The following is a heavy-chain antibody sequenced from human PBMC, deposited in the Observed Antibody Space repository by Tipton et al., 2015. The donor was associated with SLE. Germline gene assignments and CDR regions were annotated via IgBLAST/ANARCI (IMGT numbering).Heavy chain of an antibody. J-gene: IGHJ2*01. CDR3: TRKSTTSDL. Sequence: TLSLTCTASGGSISNYYWSWIRQSPGKGLEWIGYLSYGGSTNYNPSLKSRVTISVDTSKNQVSLKLSSVTAADTAVYYCTRKSTTSDLWGRGALVTVSS. CDR1: GGSISNYY. D-gene: IGHD2/OR15-2a*01. CDR2: LSYGGST. V-gene: IGHV4-59*08.